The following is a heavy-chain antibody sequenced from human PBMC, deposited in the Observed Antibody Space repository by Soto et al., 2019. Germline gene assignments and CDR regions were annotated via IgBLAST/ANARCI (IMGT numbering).Heavy chain of an antibody. V-gene: IGHV5-51*01. D-gene: IGHD2-2*01. CDR2: IYPDNSDT. CDR1: GYNFATYW. Sequence: GESLKISCKGSGYNFATYWIGWVRQMPGKGLEWMGIIYPDNSDTRYSPSFQGQVTISADKSINTAYLQWSSLKASDTAMYYCARLLRRYQLLLWFDPWGQGTLVTVSS. J-gene: IGHJ5*02. CDR3: ARLLRRYQLLLWFDP.